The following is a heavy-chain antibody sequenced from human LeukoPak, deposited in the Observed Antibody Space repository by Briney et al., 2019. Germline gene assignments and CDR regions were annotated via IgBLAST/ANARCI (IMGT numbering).Heavy chain of an antibody. J-gene: IGHJ4*02. CDR1: GFTFSTYA. D-gene: IGHD6-13*01. Sequence: GGSLRLSCAASGFTFSTYAMNWVRQAPGKGLEWVAVISYDGNNKYYADSVKGRFTVSRDNSKNTLYLQMNSLRAEDTAVYYCAKEISWAYWGQGTLVTVSS. CDR2: ISYDGNNK. CDR3: AKEISWAY. V-gene: IGHV3-30-3*01.